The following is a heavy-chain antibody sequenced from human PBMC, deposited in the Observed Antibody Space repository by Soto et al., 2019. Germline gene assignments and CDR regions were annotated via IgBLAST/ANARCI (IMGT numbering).Heavy chain of an antibody. CDR1: GDSISRYY. CDR2: IYYSGST. CDR3: ARVKLGERWLQPFDY. D-gene: IGHD3-10*01. J-gene: IGHJ4*02. Sequence: LSLTCTVSGDSISRYYWSWIRQPPGKGLEWIGYIYYSGSTNYNPSLKSRVTISVDTSKNQFSLKLSSVTAADTAVYYCARVKLGERWLQPFDYWGQGTPVTVSS. V-gene: IGHV4-59*01.